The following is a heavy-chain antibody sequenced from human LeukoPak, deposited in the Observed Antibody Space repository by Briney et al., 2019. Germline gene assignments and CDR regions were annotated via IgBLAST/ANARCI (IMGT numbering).Heavy chain of an antibody. CDR1: GGSFSGYY. V-gene: IGHV4-34*01. J-gene: IGHJ4*02. Sequence: SETLSLTCAVYGGSFSGYYWSWIRQPPGKGLEWIGEINHSGSTNYNPSLKSRVTISVDTSKNQFSLKLSSVTAADTAVYYCARGKSLDRPKNMLDLDYWGQGTLVTVSS. CDR2: INHSGST. D-gene: IGHD2-8*01. CDR3: ARGKSLDRPKNMLDLDY.